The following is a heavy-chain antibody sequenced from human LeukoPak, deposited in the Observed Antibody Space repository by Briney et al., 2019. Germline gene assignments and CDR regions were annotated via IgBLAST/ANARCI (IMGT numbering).Heavy chain of an antibody. D-gene: IGHD6-13*01. CDR1: GDSVSSNSGV. CDR3: ARGGATAGFDY. Sequence: SQTLSLTCAISGDSVSSNSGVWNWIRQSPSRGLEWLGRTYYRSKLYNDYAVSVKSRITVSPDTSKNQFSLQLNSVTPEDTAVYYCARGGATAGFDYWGQGTLVTVSS. V-gene: IGHV6-1*01. CDR2: TYYRSKLYN. J-gene: IGHJ4*02.